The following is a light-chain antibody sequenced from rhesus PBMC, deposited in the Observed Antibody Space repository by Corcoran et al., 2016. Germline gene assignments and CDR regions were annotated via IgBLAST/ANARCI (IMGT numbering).Light chain of an antibody. J-gene: IGKJ4*01. CDR3: QQYSSSPLT. CDR1: QSISSW. CDR2: KAS. Sequence: DIQMTQSPSSLSASVGDTVTITCRASQSISSWLAWYQQKPRKAPKLLSYKASSLQIGVPSRFSGSGYGTDFTLTISSLQSEDFATYYCQQYSSSPLTFGGGTKVELK. V-gene: IGKV1-22*01.